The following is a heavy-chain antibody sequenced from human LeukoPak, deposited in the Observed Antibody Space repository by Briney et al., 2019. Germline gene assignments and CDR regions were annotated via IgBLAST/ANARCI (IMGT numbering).Heavy chain of an antibody. CDR3: TRDRGAYNLYDY. CDR2: IRSKAYGETA. J-gene: IGHJ4*02. CDR1: GFTFGDYA. V-gene: IGHV3-49*03. D-gene: IGHD1-1*01. Sequence: GGSLRLSCTASGFTFGDYAMGWIRQAPGKGLEWVGFIRSKAYGETADYAASVKGRFTISRDDSKAIAYLQMNSLKTEDTAVYHCTRDRGAYNLYDYWGQGTLVTVSS.